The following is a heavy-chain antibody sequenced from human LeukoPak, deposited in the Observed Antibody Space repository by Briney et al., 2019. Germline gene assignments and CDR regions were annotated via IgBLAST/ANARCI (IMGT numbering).Heavy chain of an antibody. Sequence: GGSLRLSCAASGFTFSSYWMHWVPEAPGKGLVWVSRINSDGSSTTYAASVKGRFTISRDNDKNTLYLQMNSLRAEDTAVYYCASALGGQGGHWGQGTLVTVS. V-gene: IGHV3-74*01. CDR3: ASALGGQGGH. J-gene: IGHJ4*02. D-gene: IGHD1-26*01. CDR2: INSDGSST. CDR1: GFTFSSYW.